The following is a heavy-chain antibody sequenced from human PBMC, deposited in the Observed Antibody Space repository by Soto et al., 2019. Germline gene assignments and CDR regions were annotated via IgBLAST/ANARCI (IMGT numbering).Heavy chain of an antibody. D-gene: IGHD3-16*01. CDR2: ISATGGGT. J-gene: IGHJ4*02. V-gene: IGHV3-23*01. CDR1: GVKFSNYA. Sequence: GGSLRLCCAASGVKFSNYAMSGVRQAPGKGLEWVSLISATGGGTYYADSVKGRFTISRDNSHNTLYLQVHSLTAEDTAVYYCAKDRRAGGNSAFYFDFWGQGAQVTVSS. CDR3: AKDRRAGGNSAFYFDF.